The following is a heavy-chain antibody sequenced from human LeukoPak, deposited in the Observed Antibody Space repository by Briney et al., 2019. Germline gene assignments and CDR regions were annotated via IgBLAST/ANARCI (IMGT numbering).Heavy chain of an antibody. CDR3: ARVQKVQLHSSGWYEERYFDY. J-gene: IGHJ4*02. CDR1: GGSISSYY. D-gene: IGHD6-19*01. V-gene: IGHV4-59*01. Sequence: SETLSLTCSVSGGSISSYYWGWIRQPPGKGLEWIGYIYYSGSTNYNPSLKSRVTISVDTSKTQFSLKLSSVTAADTAMYYCARVQKVQLHSSGWYEERYFDYWGQGTLVTVSS. CDR2: IYYSGST.